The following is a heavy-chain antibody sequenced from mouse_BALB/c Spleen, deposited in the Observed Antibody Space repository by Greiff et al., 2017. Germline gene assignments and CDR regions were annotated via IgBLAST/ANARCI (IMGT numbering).Heavy chain of an antibody. J-gene: IGHJ4*01. D-gene: IGHD2-14*01. CDR3: ARREVRRFYAMDY. Sequence: EVKLMESGGGLVQPGGSLKLSCAASGFDFSRYWMSWVRQAPGKGLEWIGEINPDSSTINYTPSLKDKFIISRDNAKNTLYLQMSKVRSEDTALYYCARREVRRFYAMDYWGQGTSVTVSS. CDR2: INPDSSTI. CDR1: GFDFSRYW. V-gene: IGHV4-1*02.